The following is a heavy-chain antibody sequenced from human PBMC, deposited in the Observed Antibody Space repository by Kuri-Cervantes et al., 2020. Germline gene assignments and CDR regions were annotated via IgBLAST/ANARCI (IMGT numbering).Heavy chain of an antibody. CDR1: GFIFDDYA. D-gene: IGHD3-3*01. CDR3: ATSGGGQ. J-gene: IGHJ1*01. Sequence: SLKISCAASGFIFDDYAMHWVRQAPGKGLEWVSGISWNRGSIGYVDSVKGRLTISRDNVKRSLFLQMNSLRAEDTAVYYCATSGGGQWGQGTLVTVSS. CDR2: ISWNRGSI. V-gene: IGHV3-9*01.